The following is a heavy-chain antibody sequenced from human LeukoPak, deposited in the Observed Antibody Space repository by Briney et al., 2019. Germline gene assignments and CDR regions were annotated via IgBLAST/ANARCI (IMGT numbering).Heavy chain of an antibody. J-gene: IGHJ4*02. CDR1: GFTFSSYG. D-gene: IGHD6-19*01. V-gene: IGHV3-30*02. CDR3: AKDRVDGSGRYPDY. CDR2: IRNDGSNK. Sequence: PGGSLRLSCAASGFTFSSYGMHWVRQAPGKGLEWVSFIRNDGSNKYYADSVKGRFTISRDNTKNTLYLQMNSLRAEDTAVYYCAKDRVDGSGRYPDYWGQGTLVTVSS.